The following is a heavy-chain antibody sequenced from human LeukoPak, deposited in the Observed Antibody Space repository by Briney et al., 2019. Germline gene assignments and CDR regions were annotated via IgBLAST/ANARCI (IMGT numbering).Heavy chain of an antibody. CDR3: ARGERFLEWSEGLYYFDY. CDR2: INPSGGST. D-gene: IGHD3-3*01. Sequence: GASVKVSCKASGYTFTSYYMHWVRQAPGQGLEWMGIINPSGGSTSYAQKFQGRVTMTRNTSISTAYMELSSLRSEDTAVYYCARGERFLEWSEGLYYFDYWGQGTLVTVSS. V-gene: IGHV1-46*01. J-gene: IGHJ4*02. CDR1: GYTFTSYY.